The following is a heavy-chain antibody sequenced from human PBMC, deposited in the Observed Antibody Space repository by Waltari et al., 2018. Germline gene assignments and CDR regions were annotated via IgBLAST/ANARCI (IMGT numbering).Heavy chain of an antibody. CDR2: INHRGST. D-gene: IGHD3-3*01. Sequence: QVQLQQWGAGLLKPSETLSLTCAVYGGSFSGYYWSWIRQPPGKGLEWIGEINHRGSTNSNPSLKSRFTISVDTSKNQFSLKLSSVTAADTAVYYCARLNYDFWSGTWYFDYWGQGTLVTVSS. CDR1: GGSFSGYY. CDR3: ARLNYDFWSGTWYFDY. V-gene: IGHV4-34*01. J-gene: IGHJ4*02.